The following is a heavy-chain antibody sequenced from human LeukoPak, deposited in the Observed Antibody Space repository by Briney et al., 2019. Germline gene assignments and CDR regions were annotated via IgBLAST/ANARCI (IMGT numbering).Heavy chain of an antibody. CDR3: ASTGV. CDR2: ISSNGGGT. V-gene: IGHV3-64*01. D-gene: IGHD4-4*01. CDR1: GFTFSSYA. J-gene: IGHJ3*01. Sequence: GGSLRLSCAASGFTFSSYAVHWVRQAPGKGLEYVSAISSNGGGTYYANSVKGRFTISRDNSKNTLYLQMGSLRAEDMAVYYCASTGVWGQGTMVTVSS.